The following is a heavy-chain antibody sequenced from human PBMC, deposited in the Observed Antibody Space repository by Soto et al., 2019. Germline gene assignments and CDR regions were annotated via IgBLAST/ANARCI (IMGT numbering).Heavy chain of an antibody. D-gene: IGHD2-2*01. J-gene: IGHJ5*01. V-gene: IGHV3-21*06. CDR1: GFTFSGYC. CDR2: ISSTTSYV. CDR3: ARDPSEGRVGNWFES. Sequence: PGGSRRLYCASSGFTFSGYCINLLRQARGKGLEWVASISSTTSYVYYADSVKGRFSTSRDNAKNILYLEMYGLRTEDTAVYYCARDPSEGRVGNWFESWGQGTLVTVSS.